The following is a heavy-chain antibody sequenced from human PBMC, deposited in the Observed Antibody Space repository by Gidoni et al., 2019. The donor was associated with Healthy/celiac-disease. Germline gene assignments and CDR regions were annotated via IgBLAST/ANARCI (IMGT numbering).Heavy chain of an antibody. CDR3: ARGVIAVARCDFDY. CDR2: INPSGGST. CDR1: GYTFPSYY. J-gene: IGHJ4*02. V-gene: IGHV1-46*03. D-gene: IGHD6-19*01. Sequence: QVQLVQSGAAVQKPGASVTVSCKASGYTFPSYYIPWVRQAPGQGREWMGIINPSGGSTSYAQKFQGRVTMTRDTSTSTVYMELSSLRSEDTAVYYCARGVIAVARCDFDYWGQGTLVTVSS.